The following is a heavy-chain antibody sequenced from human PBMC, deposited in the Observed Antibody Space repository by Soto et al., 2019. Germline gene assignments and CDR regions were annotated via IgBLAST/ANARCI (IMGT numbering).Heavy chain of an antibody. CDR2: IYPGDSDT. V-gene: IGHV5-51*01. CDR3: ARHLIHYYDSSVSRPPVYYYYGMDV. Sequence: PGESLKISCKGSGYSFISYWIGWVRQMPGKGLEWMGIIYPGDSDTRYSPSFQGQVTISADKSISTAYLQWSSLKASDTAMYYCARHLIHYYDSSVSRPPVYYYYGMDVWGQGTTVTRLL. D-gene: IGHD3-22*01. CDR1: GYSFISYW. J-gene: IGHJ6*02.